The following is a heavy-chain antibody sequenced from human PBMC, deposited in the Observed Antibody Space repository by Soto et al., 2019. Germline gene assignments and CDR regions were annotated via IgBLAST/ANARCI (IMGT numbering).Heavy chain of an antibody. V-gene: IGHV4-4*07. Sequence: SETLSLTCTVSGGSISSYYWSWIRQPAGKGLEWIGRIYTSGSTNYNPSLKSRVTMSVDTSKNQFSLKLSSVTAADTAVYYCARTLMTTVTYTWFDPWGQGTLVTVSS. CDR1: GGSISSYY. CDR2: IYTSGST. J-gene: IGHJ5*02. CDR3: ARTLMTTVTYTWFDP. D-gene: IGHD4-17*01.